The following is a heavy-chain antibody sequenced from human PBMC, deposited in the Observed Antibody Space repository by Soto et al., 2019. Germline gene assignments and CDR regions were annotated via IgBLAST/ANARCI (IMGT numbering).Heavy chain of an antibody. CDR1: GFTFSSYA. Sequence: EVQLLESGGGLVQPGGSLRLSCAASGFTFSSYAMSWVRQAPGKGLEWVSAISGSGGSTYYADSVKGRFTISRDNSKNTRYLQMNSLRAEDTAVYYCTMGGQWLPYDYWGQGTLVTVSS. CDR3: TMGGQWLPYDY. J-gene: IGHJ4*02. V-gene: IGHV3-23*01. D-gene: IGHD6-19*01. CDR2: ISGSGGST.